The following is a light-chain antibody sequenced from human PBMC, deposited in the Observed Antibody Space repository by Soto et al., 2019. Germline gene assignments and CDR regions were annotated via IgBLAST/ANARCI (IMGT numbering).Light chain of an antibody. CDR3: QQYNNWPPWT. CDR1: QSVSSN. V-gene: IGKV3-15*01. Sequence: EIVLTQSPATLSVSPGKISTLSCRASQSVSSNLAWYQQKPGQAPRLLIYGASTRATGIPARFSGSGSGTEFTLTISSLKSEDFAVYYCQQYNNWPPWTFGQGTKVDIK. J-gene: IGKJ1*01. CDR2: GAS.